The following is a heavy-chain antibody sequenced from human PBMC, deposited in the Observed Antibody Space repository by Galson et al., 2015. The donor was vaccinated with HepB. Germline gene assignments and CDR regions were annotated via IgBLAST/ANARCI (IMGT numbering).Heavy chain of an antibody. V-gene: IGHV3-23*01. Sequence: SLRLSCAASGFTFSSYAMSWVRQAPGKGLELVSAIRGSGGNSYDADSVKGRVTLSRDNSENTLYLQMSGLRAEDTAVYYCAKLRNSYSSSPLKNALDIWGQGTMVTVSS. CDR2: IRGSGGNS. CDR3: AKLRNSYSSSPLKNALDI. CDR1: GFTFSSYA. D-gene: IGHD6-13*01. J-gene: IGHJ3*02.